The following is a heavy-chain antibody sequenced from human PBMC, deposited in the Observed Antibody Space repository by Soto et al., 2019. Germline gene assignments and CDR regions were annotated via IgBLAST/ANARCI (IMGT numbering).Heavy chain of an antibody. CDR3: ARDSSGYSSIDY. CDR2: INPNSGGT. D-gene: IGHD3-22*01. Sequence: ASVKVSCKASGYTFTGYYMHWVRLAPGQGLEWMGWINPNSGGTNYAQKFQGWVTMTRDTSKNQFTLDLSSVTAADTAVYYCARDSSGYSSIDYWGQGTLVTVSS. CDR1: GYTFTGYY. J-gene: IGHJ4*02. V-gene: IGHV1-2*04.